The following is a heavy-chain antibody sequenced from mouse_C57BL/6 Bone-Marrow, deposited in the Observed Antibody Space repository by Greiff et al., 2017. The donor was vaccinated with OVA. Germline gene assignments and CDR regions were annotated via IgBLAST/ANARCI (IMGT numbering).Heavy chain of an antibody. CDR3: ARWGFAY. Sequence: QVQLQQSGPELVKPGASVKISCKASGYTFTDYYINWVKQRPGQGLEWIGWIFPGSGSTYYNEKFKGKATLTADKSSSTAYMELRSLTSEDSAVYFCARWGFAYWGQGTLVTVSA. J-gene: IGHJ3*01. CDR2: IFPGSGST. CDR1: GYTFTDYY. V-gene: IGHV1-75*01.